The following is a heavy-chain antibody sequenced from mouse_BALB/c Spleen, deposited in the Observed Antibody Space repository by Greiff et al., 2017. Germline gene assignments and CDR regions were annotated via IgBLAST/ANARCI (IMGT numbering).Heavy chain of an antibody. CDR2: IDPANGNT. CDR1: GFNIKDTD. J-gene: IGHJ3*01. Sequence: EVQLQQSGAELVKPGASVKLSCTASGFNIKDTDMHWVKQRPEQGLEWIGRIDPANGNTKYDPKFQGKATITADTSSNTAYLQLSRLTSEDTAVYYCARNGYYGIAYWGQGTLVTVSA. CDR3: ARNGYYGIAY. D-gene: IGHD2-3*01. V-gene: IGHV14-3*02.